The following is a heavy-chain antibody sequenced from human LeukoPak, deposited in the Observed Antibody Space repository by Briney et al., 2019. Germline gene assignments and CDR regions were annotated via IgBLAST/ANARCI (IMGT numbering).Heavy chain of an antibody. CDR2: TSSSSSYI. CDR1: GFTFSSYS. V-gene: IGHV3-21*01. CDR3: ARDEVAVAGADY. D-gene: IGHD6-19*01. Sequence: GGSLRLSCAASGFTFSSYSMNWVRQAPGKGLEWVSSTSSSSSYIYYADSVKGRFTISRDNAKNSLYLQMNSLRAEDTAVYYCARDEVAVAGADYWGQGTLVTVSS. J-gene: IGHJ4*02.